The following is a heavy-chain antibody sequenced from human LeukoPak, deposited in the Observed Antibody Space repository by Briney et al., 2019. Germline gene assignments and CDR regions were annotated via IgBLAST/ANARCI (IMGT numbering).Heavy chain of an antibody. CDR1: GFTFSSYD. V-gene: IGHV3-48*03. CDR3: VRSSWYYFDY. D-gene: IGHD6-13*01. Sequence: SGGSLRLSCAASGFTFSSYDMNWVRQAPGKGLEWVSYISSSGSTIYYADSVKGRFTISRDNAKNSLYLLMNSLRAEDTAVYYCVRSSWYYFDYWGQGTLVTVSS. J-gene: IGHJ4*02. CDR2: ISSSGSTI.